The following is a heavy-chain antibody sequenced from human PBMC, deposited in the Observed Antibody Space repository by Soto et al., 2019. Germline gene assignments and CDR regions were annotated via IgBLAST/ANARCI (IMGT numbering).Heavy chain of an antibody. V-gene: IGHV3-20*04. J-gene: IGHJ3*02. D-gene: IGHD3-22*01. CDR1: GFTSDDYG. CDR3: ASPRDSSGAFDI. CDR2: INWNGGST. Sequence: GGSLRLSCAASGFTSDDYGMSWVRQAPGKGLEWVSGINWNGGSTGYADSVKGRFTISRDNAKNSLYLQMNSLGAEDTALYYCASPRDSSGAFDIWGQGTMVTVSS.